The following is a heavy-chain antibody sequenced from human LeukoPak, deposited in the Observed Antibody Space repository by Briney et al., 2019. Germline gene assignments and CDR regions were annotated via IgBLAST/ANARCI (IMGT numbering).Heavy chain of an antibody. V-gene: IGHV3-48*01. J-gene: IGHJ3*02. Sequence: GGSLRLSCAASGFTFSNYNMNWVRQAPGRGLEWVSYISSGSSTIYYADSVKGRFTISRDNSKNTLYLQMNSLRAEDTAVYYCARVSLSGSYYYAFDIWGQGTMVTVSS. CDR1: GFTFSNYN. CDR3: ARVSLSGSYYYAFDI. D-gene: IGHD1-26*01. CDR2: ISSGSSTI.